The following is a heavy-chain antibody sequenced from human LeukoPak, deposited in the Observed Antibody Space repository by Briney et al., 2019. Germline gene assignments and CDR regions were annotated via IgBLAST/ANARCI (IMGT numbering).Heavy chain of an antibody. V-gene: IGHV4-39*07. CDR1: GGSIRTSSYY. J-gene: IGHJ5*02. CDR2: IYYSGST. D-gene: IGHD6-19*01. CDR3: ARGGSSGWYSDNWFDP. Sequence: SETLSPTCTVSGGSIRTSSYYWGWIRQPPGKGLEWIGSIYYSGSTYFNPSLKSRVTISVDTSKNRFSLKLSSVTAADTAVYYCARGGSSGWYSDNWFDPWGQGTLVTVSS.